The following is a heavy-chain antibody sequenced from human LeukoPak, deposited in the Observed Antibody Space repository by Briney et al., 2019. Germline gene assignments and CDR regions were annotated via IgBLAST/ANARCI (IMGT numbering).Heavy chain of an antibody. V-gene: IGHV3-23*01. Sequence: GGSLRLSCAASGFTFSSHSMNWVRQAPGKGLEWVSTITGSGGNTYYADSVKGRFTISRDNSESTLYLQMNTLRAEDTALYYCAKRGYYYESSGYYYFDYWGQGSLVTVSS. CDR2: ITGSGGNT. CDR3: AKRGYYYESSGYYYFDY. D-gene: IGHD3-22*01. J-gene: IGHJ4*02. CDR1: GFTFSSHS.